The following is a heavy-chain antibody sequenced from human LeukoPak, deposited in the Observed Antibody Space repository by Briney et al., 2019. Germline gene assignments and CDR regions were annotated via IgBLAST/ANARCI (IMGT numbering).Heavy chain of an antibody. CDR1: GFTFSSYS. CDR2: ISSSSSYI. J-gene: IGHJ6*02. Sequence: GGSLRLSCAASGFTFSSYSMNWVRQAPGKGLEWVSSISSSSSYIYYADSVKGRFTISRDNAKNSLYLQMNSLRAEDTAVYYCAREWEPHYYYGMDVWGQGTTVTVSS. V-gene: IGHV3-21*01. D-gene: IGHD1-26*01. CDR3: AREWEPHYYYGMDV.